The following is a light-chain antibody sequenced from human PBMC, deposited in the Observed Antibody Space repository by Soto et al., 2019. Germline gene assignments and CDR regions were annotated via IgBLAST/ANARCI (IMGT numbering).Light chain of an antibody. CDR1: GSDVGSYKY. Sequence: QSVLTQPASVSGSPGQSITISCTRTGSDVGSYKYVSWYQQHPGKGPKLMIYEVSYRPSGVSDRFSGSKSGNTASLTMSGLQAEDESDYYCFSYTSSNTYVFGTGTKVTVL. CDR3: FSYTSSNTYV. J-gene: IGLJ1*01. V-gene: IGLV2-14*03. CDR2: EVS.